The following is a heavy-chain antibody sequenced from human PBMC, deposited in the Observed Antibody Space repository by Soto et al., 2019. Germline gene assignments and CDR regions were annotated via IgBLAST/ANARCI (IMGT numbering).Heavy chain of an antibody. V-gene: IGHV3-48*02. CDR2: ISTSGATR. Sequence: EVQLVESGGGLVQPGGSLRLSCVASGFTFSTDSMNWVRQAPWKGLEWVAHISTSGATRYYADSVKGRFTISRDNAKTSLYLQMDSLRNADTAVYYCARFFGSGFDSWGQGTMVTVSS. CDR3: ARFFGSGFDS. D-gene: IGHD6-19*01. J-gene: IGHJ4*02. CDR1: GFTFSTDS.